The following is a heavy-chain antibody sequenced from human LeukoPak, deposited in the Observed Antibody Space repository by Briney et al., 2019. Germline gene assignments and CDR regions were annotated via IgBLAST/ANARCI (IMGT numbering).Heavy chain of an antibody. CDR1: GYTFTSYG. CDR3: ARDGGGIAVAGTDY. Sequence: GASVKVSCEASGYTFTSYGISWVRQAPGQGLEWMGWISAYNGNTSDAQKLQGRVTMTTDTSTSTAYMELRSLRSDDTAVYYCARDGGGIAVAGTDYWGQGTLVTVSS. D-gene: IGHD6-19*01. CDR2: ISAYNGNT. J-gene: IGHJ4*02. V-gene: IGHV1-18*01.